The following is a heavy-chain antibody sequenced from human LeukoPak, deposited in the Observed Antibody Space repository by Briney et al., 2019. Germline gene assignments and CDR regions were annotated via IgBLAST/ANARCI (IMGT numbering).Heavy chain of an antibody. J-gene: IGHJ4*02. CDR3: ARRGYSYGHIDS. V-gene: IGHV1-69*13. CDR1: GGTFGTYS. D-gene: IGHD5-18*01. CDR2: ITPMFGTA. Sequence: SVKVSCKASGGTFGTYSINWVRQAPGQGLEWMGGITPMFGTATSAQKFQGRVTITADESTTTVYKELSGLRSEDTAVYYCARRGYSYGHIDSWGQGTLVTVSS.